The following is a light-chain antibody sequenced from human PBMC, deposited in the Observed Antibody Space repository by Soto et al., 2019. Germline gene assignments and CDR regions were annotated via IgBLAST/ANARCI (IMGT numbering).Light chain of an antibody. CDR1: QSISSW. Sequence: DIQMTQSPSTLSASVGDRVTITCRASQSISSWLAWYQQKPGKAPKLLIYDASSLESGVPSRFSGSGSGTEFALTISSRQPDDFATYYCQQYNSYSSWTFGQGTTVEIK. CDR3: QQYNSYSSWT. J-gene: IGKJ1*01. CDR2: DAS. V-gene: IGKV1-5*01.